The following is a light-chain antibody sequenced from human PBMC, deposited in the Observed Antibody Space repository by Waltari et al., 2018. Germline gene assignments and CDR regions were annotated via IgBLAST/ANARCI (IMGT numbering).Light chain of an antibody. J-gene: IGLJ3*02. CDR2: SNY. V-gene: IGLV1-44*01. CDR1: SSNIGVND. CDR3: ATWDDKLNGVL. Sequence: QSALTQRPSLSGTPGQGVTISCSGASSNIGVNDVNWYQQFPGTAPKILIYSNYPRPSGVPGRFSGSKSGISASLAISGLQSEDEADYYCATWDDKLNGVLFGGGTKLTVL.